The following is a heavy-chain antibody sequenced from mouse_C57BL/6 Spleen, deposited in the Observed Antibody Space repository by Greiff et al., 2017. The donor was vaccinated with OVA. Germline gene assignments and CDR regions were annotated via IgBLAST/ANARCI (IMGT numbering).Heavy chain of an antibody. V-gene: IGHV5-4*01. J-gene: IGHJ2*01. CDR3: ARDQVYGTLDY. Sequence: DVQLVESGGGLVKPGGSLKLSCAASGFTFSSYAMSWVRQTPEKRLEWVATISDGGSYTYYPDNVKGRFTISRDNAKNNLYLQMSHLKSEDTAMYYCARDQVYGTLDYWGQGTTLTVSS. CDR2: ISDGGSYT. CDR1: GFTFSSYA. D-gene: IGHD2-1*01.